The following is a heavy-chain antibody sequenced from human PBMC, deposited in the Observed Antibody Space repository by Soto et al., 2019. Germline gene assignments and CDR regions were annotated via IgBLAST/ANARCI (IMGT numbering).Heavy chain of an antibody. CDR3: ASGACSHECYYDD. CDR2: IDVSGGSP. CDR1: GYTYTNYY. D-gene: IGHD2-21*01. V-gene: IGHV1-46*01. Sequence: GASVKVSCKASGYTYTNYYMHWVRQAPGHGLEWMGIIDVSGGSPSYAQKFQGRVTMTRDTSTSTVYMELSSLRSEDTAVYYCASGACSHECYYDDWGQGTLVTVS. J-gene: IGHJ4*02.